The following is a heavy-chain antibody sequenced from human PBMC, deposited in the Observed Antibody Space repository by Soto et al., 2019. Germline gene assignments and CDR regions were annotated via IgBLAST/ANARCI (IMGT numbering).Heavy chain of an antibody. CDR3: ARQAVVNVPYYYYGMDV. D-gene: IGHD2-21*01. CDR1: GGSISSSSYY. Sequence: SETLSLTCTVSGGSISSSSYYWGWIRQPPGKGLEWIGSIYYSGSTYYNPSLKSRVTISVDTSKNQFSLKLSSVTAADTAVYYCARQAVVNVPYYYYGMDVWGQGTTVT. CDR2: IYYSGST. J-gene: IGHJ6*02. V-gene: IGHV4-39*01.